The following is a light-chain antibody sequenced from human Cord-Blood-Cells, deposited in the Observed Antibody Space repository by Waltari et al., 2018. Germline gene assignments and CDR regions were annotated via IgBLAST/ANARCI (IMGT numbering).Light chain of an antibody. CDR3: QQYNNWPWT. J-gene: IGKJ1*01. CDR1: QSVSSN. Sequence: EIVMTQSPATLSVSLGVRATLSCRASQSVSSNLAWYQQKPGQAPRLLIYGASTRATGIPARFSGSGSGTEFTLTISSLQSEDFAVYYCQQYNNWPWTFGQGTKVEIK. V-gene: IGKV3-15*01. CDR2: GAS.